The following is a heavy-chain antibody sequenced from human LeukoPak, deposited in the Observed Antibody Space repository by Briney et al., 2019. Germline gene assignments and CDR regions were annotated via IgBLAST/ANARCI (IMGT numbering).Heavy chain of an antibody. J-gene: IGHJ4*02. CDR1: GFTFSSYW. Sequence: GGSLRLSCAASGFTFSSYWMSWVRQAPGKGLEWVANIKQDGSEKYYVDSVKGRFTISRDNAKNSLYLQMNSLRAEDTALYYCARVSGSGWSQYYFDYWGQGTLITVSS. CDR3: ARVSGSGWSQYYFDY. V-gene: IGHV3-7*03. D-gene: IGHD6-19*01. CDR2: IKQDGSEK.